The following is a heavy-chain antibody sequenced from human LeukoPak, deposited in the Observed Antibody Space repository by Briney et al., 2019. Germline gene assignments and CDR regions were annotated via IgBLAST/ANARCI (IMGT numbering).Heavy chain of an antibody. J-gene: IGHJ3*02. Sequence: SETLSLTCAVSGASISSSSYYWGWIRQPPGKGLEWIGSIYYSGSTYYNPSLKSRVTISVDTSKNQFSLKLSSVTAADTAVYYCARVGIAVAGSPRAFDIWGQGTMVTVSS. D-gene: IGHD6-19*01. CDR1: GASISSSSYY. CDR2: IYYSGST. CDR3: ARVGIAVAGSPRAFDI. V-gene: IGHV4-39*07.